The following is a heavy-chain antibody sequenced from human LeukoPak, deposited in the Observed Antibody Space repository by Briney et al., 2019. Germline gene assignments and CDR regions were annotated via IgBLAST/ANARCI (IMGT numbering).Heavy chain of an antibody. CDR2: MNPNSGNT. V-gene: IGHV1-8*01. CDR1: GYTFTSYD. D-gene: IGHD1-7*01. J-gene: IGHJ6*03. CDR3: ARGGNYHYYYYYMDV. Sequence: GASVKVSCKASGYTFTSYDINWVRQATGQGLEWMGWMNPNSGNTGYAQKFQGRVTMTRNTSISTAYMELSSLRSEDTAVYYCARGGNYHYYYYYMDVGGKGTTVTVSS.